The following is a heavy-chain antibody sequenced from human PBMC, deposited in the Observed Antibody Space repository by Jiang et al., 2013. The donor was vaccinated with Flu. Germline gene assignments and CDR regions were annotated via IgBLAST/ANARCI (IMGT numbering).Heavy chain of an antibody. J-gene: IGHJ4*02. Sequence: QLVESGGGLVQPGGSLKLSCAASGFAFSGSAMHWVRQASGKGLEWVGRIRTKANSYATTYSASVKGRVTISRDDSKNTAYLQMNSLRTEDTAVYFCARRPSDSSGYGLDYWGQGTLVTVSS. CDR1: GFAFSGSA. CDR3: ARRPSDSSGYGLDY. D-gene: IGHD3-22*01. CDR2: IRTKANSYAT. V-gene: IGHV3-73*01.